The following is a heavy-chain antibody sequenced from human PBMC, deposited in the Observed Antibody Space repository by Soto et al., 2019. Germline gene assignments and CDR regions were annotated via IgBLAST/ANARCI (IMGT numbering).Heavy chain of an antibody. Sequence: LRLSCAASGFTFRSFTMNWVRQAPGKGLEWVSTISSNSAYIYYTDALRGRFTISRDNAKNSLHLQMNSLRAEDTAVYYCTRDASRDSGARGWFDPWGPGTLVTVSS. D-gene: IGHD6-25*01. CDR2: ISSNSAYI. V-gene: IGHV3-21*01. J-gene: IGHJ5*02. CDR3: TRDASRDSGARGWFDP. CDR1: GFTFRSFT.